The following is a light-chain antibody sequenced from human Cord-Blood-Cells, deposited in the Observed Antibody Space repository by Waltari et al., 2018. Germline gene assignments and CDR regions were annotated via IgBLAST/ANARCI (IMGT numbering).Light chain of an antibody. Sequence: QSAMTQPASVSGSPGQSITISCTGTSRDVGSYNLVSWYQQPPGKAPKLMIYEGSKRPLGVSNRFSGSKSGNTASLTISGLQAEDEADYYCCSYAGSSTWVFGGGTKLTVL. CDR1: SRDVGSYNL. CDR2: EGS. CDR3: CSYAGSSTWV. V-gene: IGLV2-23*01. J-gene: IGLJ3*02.